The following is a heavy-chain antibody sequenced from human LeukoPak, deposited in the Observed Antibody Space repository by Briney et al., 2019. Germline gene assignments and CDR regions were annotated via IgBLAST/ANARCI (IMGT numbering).Heavy chain of an antibody. J-gene: IGHJ5*02. D-gene: IGHD3-22*01. Sequence: GGSLRLSCAASGFTFISYGMHWVRQAPGKGLEWVAFIRYDGSNKYYADSVKGRFTISRDNSKNTLYLQMNSLRAEDTAVYYCAKFNYYDSSGYRWFDPWGPGTLVTVSS. CDR2: IRYDGSNK. CDR1: GFTFISYG. CDR3: AKFNYYDSSGYRWFDP. V-gene: IGHV3-30*02.